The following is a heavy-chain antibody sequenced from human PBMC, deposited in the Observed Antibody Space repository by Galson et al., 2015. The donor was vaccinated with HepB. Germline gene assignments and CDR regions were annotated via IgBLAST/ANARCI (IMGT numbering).Heavy chain of an antibody. CDR1: GFAFDTHA. J-gene: IGHJ5*01. V-gene: IGHV3-23*01. CDR3: AKGYGLFDS. CDR2: ISGHGDST. D-gene: IGHD5-18*01. Sequence: SLRLSCAASGFAFDTHAMSWVRQAPGRGLEWISGISGHGDSTFYADSVKGRFTVSRDNSNNMLYLQMNSLRAEDAGLYFCAKGYGLFDSWGQGTLVIVSS.